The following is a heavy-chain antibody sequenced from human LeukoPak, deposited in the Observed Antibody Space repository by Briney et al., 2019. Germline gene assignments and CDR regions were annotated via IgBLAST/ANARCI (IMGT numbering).Heavy chain of an antibody. V-gene: IGHV4-34*01. CDR3: ARVPHYDFWSGPMDY. CDR2: INHRGST. D-gene: IGHD3-3*01. CDR1: GVSFSGYC. J-gene: IGHJ4*02. Sequence: PSETLSRTCAVYGVSFSGYCWGWIRQPPGKGREGIGEINHRGSTNYNPSLKSRVTISVDTSKNQFSLKLSSVTAADTAVYYCARVPHYDFWSGPMDYWGQGTLVTVSS.